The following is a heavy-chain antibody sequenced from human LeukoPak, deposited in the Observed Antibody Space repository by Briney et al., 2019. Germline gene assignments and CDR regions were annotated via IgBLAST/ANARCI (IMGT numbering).Heavy chain of an antibody. CDR2: IRSKANGYAT. D-gene: IGHD4-17*01. Sequence: PGGSLKLSCAASGFTFSGSAMHWVRQASGKGLEWVGRIRSKANGYATAYAASVKGRFTISRDDSKNTAYLQMNSLKTEDTAVYYCTLYGDYEAYWGQGTLVTVSS. CDR1: GFTFSGSA. CDR3: TLYGDYEAY. J-gene: IGHJ4*02. V-gene: IGHV3-73*01.